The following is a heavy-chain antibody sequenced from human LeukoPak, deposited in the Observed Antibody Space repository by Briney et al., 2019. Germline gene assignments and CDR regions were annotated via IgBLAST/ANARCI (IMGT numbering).Heavy chain of an antibody. CDR1: GFTFSSYA. Sequence: QPGGSLRLSCAASGFTFSSYAMSWVRQAPGKGLEWVSAISGSGGSTYYADSVKGRFTISRDNSKNTLYLQMNSLRAEDTAVYYCAKDHYYGSGSYPRYFQHWGQGTLVTVSS. V-gene: IGHV3-23*01. J-gene: IGHJ1*01. CDR2: ISGSGGST. D-gene: IGHD3-10*01. CDR3: AKDHYYGSGSYPRYFQH.